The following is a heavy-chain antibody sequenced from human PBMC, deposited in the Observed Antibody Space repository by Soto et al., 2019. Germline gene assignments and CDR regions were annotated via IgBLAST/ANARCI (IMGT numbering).Heavy chain of an antibody. Sequence: GGSLRLSYASSGFTFSSYAMHWVRQAPGKGLEYVSVISSNGGSTYYANFVKGRFTISRDNSKNTLYVQMGSLRAEDTAVYYCAREGAAATTGDYYFDYWGQGTLVTVSS. CDR1: GFTFSSYA. CDR2: ISSNGGST. J-gene: IGHJ4*02. V-gene: IGHV3-64*01. CDR3: AREGAAATTGDYYFDY. D-gene: IGHD6-13*01.